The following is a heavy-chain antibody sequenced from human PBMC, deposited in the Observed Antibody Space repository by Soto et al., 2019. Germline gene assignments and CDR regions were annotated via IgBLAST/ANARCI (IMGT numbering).Heavy chain of an antibody. Sequence: EVQLVESGGDLVQPGGSLRLSCVVSELTFRNEWMTWVRQAPGKGLEWVANINEHGSETYYVDSVKGRFIISRDNAKNSLFLQMNSLRAADTAVSYCATHSRLKKDYWGQGTLVTVSS. V-gene: IGHV3-7*02. CDR1: ELTFRNEW. J-gene: IGHJ4*02. CDR3: ATHSRLKKDY. D-gene: IGHD2-21*01. CDR2: INEHGSET.